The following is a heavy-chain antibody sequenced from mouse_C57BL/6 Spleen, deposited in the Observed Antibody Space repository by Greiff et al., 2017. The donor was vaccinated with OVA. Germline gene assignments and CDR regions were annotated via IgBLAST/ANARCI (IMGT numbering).Heavy chain of an antibody. V-gene: IGHV6-3*01. CDR3: TGDEWYYAMDY. D-gene: IGHD1-3*01. CDR2: IRLKSDNYAT. J-gene: IGHJ4*01. Sequence: EVKLEESGGGLVQPGGSMKLSCVASGFTFSNYWMNWVRQSPEKGLEWVAQIRLKSDNYATHYAESVKGRFTISRDDSKSSVYLQMNNLRAEDTGIYYCTGDEWYYAMDYWGQGTSVTVSS. CDR1: GFTFSNYW.